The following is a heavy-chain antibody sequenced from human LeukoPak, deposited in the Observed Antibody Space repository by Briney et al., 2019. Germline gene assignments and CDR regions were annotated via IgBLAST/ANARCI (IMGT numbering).Heavy chain of an antibody. CDR3: ARNWFDP. CDR2: IYSGGST. CDR1: GFTVSSDH. V-gene: IGHV3-53*05. J-gene: IGHJ5*02. Sequence: GGSLRLPCAASGFTVSSDHVSWVRQAPGKGLEWVSVIYSGGSTYYADSVKGRFTISRDKSKNTVYLQMNSLRFEDTAMYYCARNWFDPWGQGTLVTVSS.